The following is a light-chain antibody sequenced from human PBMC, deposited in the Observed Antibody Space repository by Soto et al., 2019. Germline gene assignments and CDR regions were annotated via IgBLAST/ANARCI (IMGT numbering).Light chain of an antibody. CDR1: QSISSW. CDR2: DAS. CDR3: QQYNSYSHT. Sequence: IHMAHSPSTLSASLGDIVAITGRGSQSISSWFAWYQQKPVKAPKLLIYDASSLESGVPSRFSGSGSGTEFTLTISSLQPDDFATYYCQQYNSYSHTFGQGTKVDIK. V-gene: IGKV1-5*01. J-gene: IGKJ1*01.